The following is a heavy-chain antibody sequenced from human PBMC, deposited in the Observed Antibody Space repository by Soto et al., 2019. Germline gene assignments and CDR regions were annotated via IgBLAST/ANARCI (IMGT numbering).Heavy chain of an antibody. D-gene: IGHD3-16*01. CDR2: ISYDGSNK. CDR1: GFTFSSYA. J-gene: IGHJ4*02. V-gene: IGHV3-30-3*01. CDR3: ARDPRGGSLDY. Sequence: QVQLVESGGGVVQPGRSLRLSCAASGFTFSSYAMHWVRQAPGKGLEWVAVISYDGSNKYYADSVKGRFTISRDNSKNKLYLQMNSLRAEDTAVYYCARDPRGGSLDYWGQGTLVTVSS.